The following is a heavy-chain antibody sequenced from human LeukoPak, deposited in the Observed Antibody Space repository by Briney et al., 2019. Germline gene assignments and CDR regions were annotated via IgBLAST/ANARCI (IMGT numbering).Heavy chain of an antibody. CDR3: AELGITMIGGV. CDR1: AFTFSSYW. D-gene: IGHD3-10*02. V-gene: IGHV3-7*01. CDR2: IKQDGSEE. J-gene: IGHJ6*04. Sequence: GGSLRLSCAASAFTFSSYWMSWVRQAPGKGLEWVANIKQDGSEENYVDSVKGRFTISRDNTKNSLYLHMNSLRAEDTAVYYCAELGITMIGGVWGKGTTVTISS.